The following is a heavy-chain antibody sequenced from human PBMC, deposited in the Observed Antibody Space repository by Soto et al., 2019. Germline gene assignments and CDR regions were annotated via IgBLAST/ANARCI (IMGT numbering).Heavy chain of an antibody. J-gene: IGHJ4*02. D-gene: IGHD3-3*01. CDR3: ARGTFVKGGITIFGVVPARPIDY. CDR1: GGSISSGGYY. Sequence: SETLSLTCTVSGGSISSGGYYWSWIRQHPGKGLEWIGYIYYSGSTYYNPSLKSRVTISVDTSKNQFSLKLSSVTAADTAVYYCARGTFVKGGITIFGVVPARPIDYWGQGTLVTVSS. CDR2: IYYSGST. V-gene: IGHV4-31*03.